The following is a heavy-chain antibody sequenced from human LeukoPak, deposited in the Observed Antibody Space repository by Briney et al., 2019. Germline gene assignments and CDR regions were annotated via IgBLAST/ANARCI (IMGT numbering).Heavy chain of an antibody. V-gene: IGHV4-4*07. CDR1: GGSISSYY. Sequence: SETLSLTCTVSGGSISSYYWSWIRQPAGKGLEWIGRIYISGSTNYNPSLKSRVTISVDTSKNQFSLKLSSVTAADTAVYYCARTHYDYVWGSYESPRELLGHWFDPWGQGTLVTVSS. CDR2: IYISGST. D-gene: IGHD3-16*01. J-gene: IGHJ5*02. CDR3: ARTHYDYVWGSYESPRELLGHWFDP.